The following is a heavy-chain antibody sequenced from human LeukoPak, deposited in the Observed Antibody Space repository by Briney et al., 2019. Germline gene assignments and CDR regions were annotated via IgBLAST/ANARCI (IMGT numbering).Heavy chain of an antibody. J-gene: IGHJ4*02. CDR3: AKDSQAGYSNSRTN. Sequence: GGSLRLSCAASGFTFSSYAMSWVRQAPGQGLEWVSGICGSGGSTHYADSVKGRFTISRDNSKHTLYLQMNSLRADDTAIYYCAKDSQAGYSNSRTNWGQGTLVTVSS. V-gene: IGHV3-23*01. CDR1: GFTFSSYA. D-gene: IGHD6-13*01. CDR2: ICGSGGST.